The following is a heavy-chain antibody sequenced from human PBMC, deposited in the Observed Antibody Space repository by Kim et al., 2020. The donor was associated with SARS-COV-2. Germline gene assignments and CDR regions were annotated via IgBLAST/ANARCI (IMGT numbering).Heavy chain of an antibody. D-gene: IGHD4-17*01. CDR3: TTHAPTVNTPPDY. J-gene: IGHJ4*02. V-gene: IGHV1-24*01. CDR1: GYTLTELS. CDR2: FDPEDGET. Sequence: ASVKVSCKGSGYTLTELSMHWVRQAPGKGLEWMGGFDPEDGETIYAQKFQGRVTMTEDTSTDTAYMELSSLRSEDTAVYYWTTHAPTVNTPPDYWGQGTLVTVSS.